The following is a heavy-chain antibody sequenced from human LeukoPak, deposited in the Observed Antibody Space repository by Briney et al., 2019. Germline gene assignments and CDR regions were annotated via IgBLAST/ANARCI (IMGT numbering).Heavy chain of an antibody. D-gene: IGHD3-10*01. Sequence: SVKVSCKASGGTFSSYAISWVRQAPGQGLEWMGRIIPIFGIANYAQKFRGRVTITADKSTSTAYMELSSLRSEDTAVYYCARSSGPNTHFDYWGQGTLVTVSS. V-gene: IGHV1-69*04. CDR1: GGTFSSYA. J-gene: IGHJ4*02. CDR3: ARSSGPNTHFDY. CDR2: IIPIFGIA.